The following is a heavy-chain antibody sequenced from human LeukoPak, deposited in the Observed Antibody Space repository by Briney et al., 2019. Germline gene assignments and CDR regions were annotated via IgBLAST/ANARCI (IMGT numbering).Heavy chain of an antibody. J-gene: IGHJ4*02. CDR2: IYSGGST. D-gene: IGHD1-1*01. V-gene: IGHV3-53*05. CDR1: GFTVSSNY. Sequence: GGSLRLSCAASGFTVSSNYMSWVRQAPGKGLEWVSVIYSGGSTYYADSVKGRFTISRDNSKHTLYLQMNSLRSEDTAVYYCARDIRGAGTLAFDYWGQGTLVTVSS. CDR3: ARDIRGAGTLAFDY.